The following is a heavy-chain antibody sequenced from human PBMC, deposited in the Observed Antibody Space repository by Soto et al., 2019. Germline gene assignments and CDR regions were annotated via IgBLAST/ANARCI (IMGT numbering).Heavy chain of an antibody. CDR2: IYYSGST. CDR1: GGSISISSCY. V-gene: IGHV4-39*01. D-gene: IGHD3-9*01. Sequence: QLQLQESGPGLVKPSETLSLTCTVSGGSISISSCYWGWLRQPPGKGLEWIGSIYYSGSTYSNPSLKSRVTISVDTSMNWFSLELSSVTAADTAVYYCERRGVLRYFDWLAGWFDPWGHGTLVTVSS. J-gene: IGHJ5*02. CDR3: ERRGVLRYFDWLAGWFDP.